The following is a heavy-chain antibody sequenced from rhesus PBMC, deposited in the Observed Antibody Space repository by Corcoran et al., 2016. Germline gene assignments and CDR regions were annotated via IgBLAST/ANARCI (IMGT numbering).Heavy chain of an antibody. J-gene: IGHJ4*01. D-gene: IGHD6-25*01. CDR2: ISSASSYI. CDR3: TSVGIAASGTLDY. Sequence: EVQLVESGGGLVQPGGSLRLSCAASGFTFSSYGMSWVRQAPGRGLEWVSSISSASSYIYYADSVKGRFTISRDNAKNSLSLQMNSLRAEDTAVYYCTSVGIAASGTLDYWGQGVLVTVSS. CDR1: GFTFSSYG. V-gene: IGHV3S16*01.